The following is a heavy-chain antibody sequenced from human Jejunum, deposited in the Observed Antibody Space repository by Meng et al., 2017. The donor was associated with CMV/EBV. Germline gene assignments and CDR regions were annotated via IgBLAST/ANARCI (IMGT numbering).Heavy chain of an antibody. CDR1: TGSNSSSSYY. J-gene: IGHJ4*02. CDR3: ARDTAGALY. CDR2: IYYTGST. D-gene: IGHD2-8*02. V-gene: IGHV4-39*07. Sequence: LACTVSTGSNSSSSYYWNWLRQPPGKGLEWIGSIYYTGSTYYNPSLKGRFTLSLDTSKNQFSLHLSSVTAADTAVYYCARDTAGALYWGQGTLVTVSS.